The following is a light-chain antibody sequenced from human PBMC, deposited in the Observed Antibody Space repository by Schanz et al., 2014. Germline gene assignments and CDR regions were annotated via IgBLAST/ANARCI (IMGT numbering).Light chain of an antibody. Sequence: QSALTQPRSVSGSPGQSVTISCSGTSSDIGGYNYVSWYQQYPGKGPKLVIYDVIKRPSGVPDRFSGSKSGNTASLTISGLQAEDEADYYCSSYAGSDTPKLFGGGTKLTVL. CDR1: SSDIGGYNY. V-gene: IGLV2-11*01. CDR2: DVI. J-gene: IGLJ2*01. CDR3: SSYAGSDTPKL.